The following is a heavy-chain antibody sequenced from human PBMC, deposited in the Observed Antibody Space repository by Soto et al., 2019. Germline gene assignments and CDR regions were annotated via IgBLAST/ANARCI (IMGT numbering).Heavy chain of an antibody. CDR3: ARDLGARVPTSCVLFDY. D-gene: IGHD2-15*01. Sequence: ASVKVSCKASGYTFTSYGISWVRQAPGQGLEWMGWISAYNGNTNYAQKLQGRVTMTTDTSTSTAYMELRSLRSDDTAVYYCARDLGARVPTSCVLFDYWGKGTLVPVSS. V-gene: IGHV1-18*01. CDR1: GYTFTSYG. J-gene: IGHJ4*02. CDR2: ISAYNGNT.